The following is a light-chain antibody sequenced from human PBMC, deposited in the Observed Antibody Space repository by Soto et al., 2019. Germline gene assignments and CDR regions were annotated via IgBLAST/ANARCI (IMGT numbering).Light chain of an antibody. V-gene: IGKV4-1*01. CDR1: QSVLYSSNNKNY. Sequence: DIVMTQSPDSLAVSLGERATINCKSSQSVLYSSNNKNYLAWYQQKPGQPPKLLIYWASTRESGVPDRFSGSGSGTDFTLTISSLQAEDVAVYYCQQYYSTPQTLGGGTKVEIK. CDR3: QQYYSTPQT. J-gene: IGKJ4*01. CDR2: WAS.